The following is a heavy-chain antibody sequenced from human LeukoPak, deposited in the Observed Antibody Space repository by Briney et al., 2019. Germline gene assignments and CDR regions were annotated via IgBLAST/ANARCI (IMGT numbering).Heavy chain of an antibody. Sequence: ASVKVSCKASGYTFTSYGISWVRQAPRQGLEWMGWISAYNGNTNYAQKLQGRVTMTTDTSTSTAYMELRSLRSEDTAVYYCARGSSGGGSWSFLRYYYYYYMDVWGKGTTVTVSS. CDR1: GYTFTSYG. D-gene: IGHD6-13*01. J-gene: IGHJ6*03. CDR2: ISAYNGNT. V-gene: IGHV1-18*01. CDR3: ARGSSGGGSWSFLRYYYYYYMDV.